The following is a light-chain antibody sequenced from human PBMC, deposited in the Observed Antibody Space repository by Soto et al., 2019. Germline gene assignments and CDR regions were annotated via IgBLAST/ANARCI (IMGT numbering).Light chain of an antibody. CDR2: FAS. CDR3: QQYGRSPAFS. J-gene: IGKJ3*01. Sequence: EIVLTQSPGTLSLSPGERATLSCRASQSVSSSDLAWYQQKPGQAPRRLIYFASGRATGIPDRFSGSGSGTDFTLTISRLEPEDFALYYCQQYGRSPAFSFGPGTKVDIK. V-gene: IGKV3-20*01. CDR1: QSVSSSD.